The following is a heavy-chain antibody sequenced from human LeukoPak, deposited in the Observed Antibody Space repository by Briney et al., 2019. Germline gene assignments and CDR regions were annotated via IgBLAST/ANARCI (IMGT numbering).Heavy chain of an antibody. D-gene: IGHD2-15*01. V-gene: IGHV3-7*01. Sequence: GGSLRLSCAASGFTFSNYWMSWVRQAPGKGLEWVANIKQDGSEKYYVDSVKGRFTISRDNANNSLFLQMNSLRAEDTAVYYCGKDSVSTVVAPVATSWGQGTPVTVSS. CDR3: GKDSVSTVVAPVATS. CDR2: IKQDGSEK. CDR1: GFTFSNYW. J-gene: IGHJ4*02.